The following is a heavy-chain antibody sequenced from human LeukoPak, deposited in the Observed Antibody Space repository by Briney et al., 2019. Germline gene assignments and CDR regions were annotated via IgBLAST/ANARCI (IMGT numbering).Heavy chain of an antibody. CDR2: ISGSGGST. Sequence: GESLRLSCAASGFTFSSYAMSWVRQAPGKGLEWVSAISGSGGSTYYADSVKGRFTISRDNSKNTLYLQMNSLRAEDTAVYYCAKPSHYYDSSGSPYYFDYWGRGTLVTVSS. J-gene: IGHJ4*02. CDR3: AKPSHYYDSSGSPYYFDY. V-gene: IGHV3-23*01. D-gene: IGHD3-22*01. CDR1: GFTFSSYA.